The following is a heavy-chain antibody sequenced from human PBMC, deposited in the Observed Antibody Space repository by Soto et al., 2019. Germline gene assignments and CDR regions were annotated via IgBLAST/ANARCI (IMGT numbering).Heavy chain of an antibody. J-gene: IGHJ2*01. Sequence: GGSLRLSCAASGFSFSTYGMHWVRQAPGKGLEWVAVISYDGSNKYYADSVKGRFTISRDNSKNTLYLQMNSLRAEDTAVYYCARDPLWGTAMVLWYFDLWGRGTLVTVSS. CDR3: ARDPLWGTAMVLWYFDL. D-gene: IGHD5-18*01. V-gene: IGHV3-30*03. CDR2: ISYDGSNK. CDR1: GFSFSTYG.